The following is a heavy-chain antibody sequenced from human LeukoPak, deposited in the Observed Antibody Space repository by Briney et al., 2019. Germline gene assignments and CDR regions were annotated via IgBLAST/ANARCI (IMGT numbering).Heavy chain of an antibody. D-gene: IGHD3-10*01. Sequence: KASETLSLTCAVYGGSFSGYYWSWIRQPPGKGLEWIGEINHSGSTNYNPSLKSRVTISVDTSKNQFSLKLSSVTAADTAVYYCARHGAGITMVRGVIRGRAFDIWGQGTMVTVSS. CDR1: GGSFSGYY. CDR3: ARHGAGITMVRGVIRGRAFDI. CDR2: INHSGST. J-gene: IGHJ3*02. V-gene: IGHV4-34*01.